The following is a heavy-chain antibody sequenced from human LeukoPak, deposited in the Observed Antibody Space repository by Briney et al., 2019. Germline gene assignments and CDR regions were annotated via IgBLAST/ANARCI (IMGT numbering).Heavy chain of an antibody. V-gene: IGHV3-7*01. CDR2: IKQDGSER. J-gene: IGHJ4*02. D-gene: IGHD4-17*01. CDR1: GFTFSSYW. CDR3: AREGADYGDYSVDY. Sequence: PGGPLRLSCAACGFTFSSYWMSWVRQARGEGLEWGANIKQDGSERYYVDSVKGRFTISRDNSKNSLYLQMNSLRAEDTAVYYCAREGADYGDYSVDYWGQGTLVTVSS.